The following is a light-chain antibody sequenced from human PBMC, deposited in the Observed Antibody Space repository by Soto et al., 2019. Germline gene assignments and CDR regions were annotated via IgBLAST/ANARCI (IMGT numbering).Light chain of an antibody. J-gene: IGLJ2*01. CDR3: CSYAGNYGVV. V-gene: IGLV2-11*01. Sequence: QSALTQPRSVSGSPGQSVTISCTGTSSDVGYYNFVSWYQQHPGKAPKLMIYDVSKRPSGVPDRFSGSKSGNTASLTISGLKPEDEADDYCCSYAGNYGVVFGGGTKLTVL. CDR2: DVS. CDR1: SSDVGYYNF.